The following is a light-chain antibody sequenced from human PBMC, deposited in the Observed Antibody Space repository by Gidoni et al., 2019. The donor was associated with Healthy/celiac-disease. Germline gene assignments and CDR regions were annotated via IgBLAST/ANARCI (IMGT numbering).Light chain of an antibody. Sequence: DIQMTHSPSSLSASVGDRVTITCLARQSIRSYLNWYQQKPGKAPKLLIYAASSLQSGVPSRFSGSGSGTDFTLTISSLQPEDLATYYCQQSYRTPPVTFXGXTKVEIK. CDR1: QSIRSY. J-gene: IGKJ4*01. CDR3: QQSYRTPPVT. CDR2: AAS. V-gene: IGKV1-39*01.